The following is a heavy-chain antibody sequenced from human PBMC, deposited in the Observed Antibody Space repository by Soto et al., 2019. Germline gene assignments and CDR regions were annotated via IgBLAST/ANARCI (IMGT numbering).Heavy chain of an antibody. Sequence: EVQLVQSGGGLVQPGGSLRLSCEASGFSLSAFWMNWVRQSPRKGLEWVSNINPEGSEKVYVDSVKGRFTVSRDNTQNSVYLQMDSLRAEDTAVYYCAGLGNNVCYWGQGSLVTVSS. CDR3: AGLGNNVCY. J-gene: IGHJ4*02. D-gene: IGHD3-16*01. CDR2: INPEGSEK. V-gene: IGHV3-7*02. CDR1: GFSLSAFW.